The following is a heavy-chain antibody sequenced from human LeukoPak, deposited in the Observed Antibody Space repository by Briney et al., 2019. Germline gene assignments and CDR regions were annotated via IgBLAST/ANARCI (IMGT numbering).Heavy chain of an antibody. V-gene: IGHV4-59*01. CDR1: GGSISSYY. Sequence: SETLSLTCTVSGGSISSYYWSWIRQPPGKGLEWIGYIYYSGSTNYNPSLKSRVTISVDTSKNQFFLKLSSVTAADTAVYYCAAQISAAPNYYYGMDVWGQGTTVTVSS. D-gene: IGHD2-2*01. CDR3: AAQISAAPNYYYGMDV. J-gene: IGHJ6*02. CDR2: IYYSGST.